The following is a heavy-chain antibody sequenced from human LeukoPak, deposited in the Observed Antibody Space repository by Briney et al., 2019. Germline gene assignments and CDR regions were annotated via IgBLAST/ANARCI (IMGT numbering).Heavy chain of an antibody. CDR3: ARDPTIRYFDWSPPVYFDY. CDR1: GFTFSACE. J-gene: IGHJ4*02. Sequence: GGSLRLSCAISGFTFSACELTWVRQAPGKGLEWVSYISRSGSTRYYADSVKGRFTISRDNAKNSLYLQMNSLRAEDTAVYYCARDPTIRYFDWSPPVYFDYWGQGTLVTVSS. CDR2: ISRSGSTR. D-gene: IGHD3-9*01. V-gene: IGHV3-48*03.